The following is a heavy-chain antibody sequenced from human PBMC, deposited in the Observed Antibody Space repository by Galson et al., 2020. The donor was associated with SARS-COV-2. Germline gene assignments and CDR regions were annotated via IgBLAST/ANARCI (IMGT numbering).Heavy chain of an antibody. V-gene: IGHV3-23*01. J-gene: IGHJ6*02. CDR1: RFTFNAYA. Sequence: TGGSLRLSCAASRFTFNAYAMTWVRQAPGMGLEWVAVISGSGDNTYYADSVKGRFTISRDSSKNTLYLQMNSLRTEDTAVFYCARVKASCIGGNCDNPYFCGEYCWGRGTAVAVS. CDR2: ISGSGDNT. D-gene: IGHD4-17*01. CDR3: ARVKASCIGGNCDNPYFCGEYC.